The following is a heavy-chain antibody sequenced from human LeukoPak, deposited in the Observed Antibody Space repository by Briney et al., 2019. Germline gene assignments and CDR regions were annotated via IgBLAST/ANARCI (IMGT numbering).Heavy chain of an antibody. D-gene: IGHD4-11*01. CDR2: ISSSSSYI. J-gene: IGHJ4*02. V-gene: IGHV3-21*04. Sequence: GGSLRLSCAASGFTFSSYSMNWVRQAPGKGLEWVSSISSSSSYIYYADSVKGRFTISRDNAKNSLYLQMTSLKTEDTAVYYCARVWGSYSNYDYLDYWGQGTLVTVSS. CDR1: GFTFSSYS. CDR3: ARVWGSYSNYDYLDY.